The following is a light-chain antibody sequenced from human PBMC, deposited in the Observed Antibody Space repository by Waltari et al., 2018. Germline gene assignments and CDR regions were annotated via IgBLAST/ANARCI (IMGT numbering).Light chain of an antibody. CDR3: AAWDDSLSGWV. J-gene: IGLJ3*02. CDR2: RNN. V-gene: IGLV1-47*01. CDR1: SSNFGSNY. Sequence: QSVLTQRPSAFGKPGQRVTISCSGNSSNFGSNYFNWYRQLPGTAPKLLIYRNNQRPSGVPDRFSGSKSGTSASLAISGLRSEDEADYYCAAWDDSLSGWVFGGGTKLTVL.